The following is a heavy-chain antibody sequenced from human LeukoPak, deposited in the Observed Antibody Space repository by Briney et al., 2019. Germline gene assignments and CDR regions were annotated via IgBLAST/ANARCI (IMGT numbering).Heavy chain of an antibody. CDR2: IYYSGST. J-gene: IGHJ4*02. V-gene: IGHV4-31*03. CDR1: GGSISSGGYY. Sequence: SETLSLTCTVSGGSISSGGYYWSWIRQHPGKGLEWIGYIYYSGSTCYNPSLKSRVTISVDTSKNQFSLKLSSVTAANTAVYYCARGDSSGYNYWGQGTLVTVSS. D-gene: IGHD3-22*01. CDR3: ARGDSSGYNY.